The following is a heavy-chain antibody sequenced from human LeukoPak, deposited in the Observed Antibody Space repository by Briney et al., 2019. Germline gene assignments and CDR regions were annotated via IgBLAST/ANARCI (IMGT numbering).Heavy chain of an antibody. J-gene: IGHJ4*02. V-gene: IGHV3-21*01. CDR1: GFTFSSYS. Sequence: GGSLRLSCAASGFTFSSYSMSWVRQAPGKGLEWVSSISSSSSYIYYADSVKGRFTISRDSAKNSLYLQMNSLRAEDTAVYYCARDLDFWSGYYIGPFDYWGQGTLVTVSS. D-gene: IGHD3-3*01. CDR2: ISSSSSYI. CDR3: ARDLDFWSGYYIGPFDY.